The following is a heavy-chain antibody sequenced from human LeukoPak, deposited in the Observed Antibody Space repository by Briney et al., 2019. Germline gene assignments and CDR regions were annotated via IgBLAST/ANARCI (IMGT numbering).Heavy chain of an antibody. Sequence: SETLSLTCVAYGGSFSGYFWSWIRQPPGKGLEWIGEINPSGGTGNNPSLRSRVTISKDTSKNQLSLKLTSVTAADTAVYYWARHADGGKKAFDMWGQGTMVTVSS. CDR2: INPSGGT. J-gene: IGHJ3*02. CDR3: ARHADGGKKAFDM. D-gene: IGHD4-23*01. V-gene: IGHV4-34*01. CDR1: GGSFSGYF.